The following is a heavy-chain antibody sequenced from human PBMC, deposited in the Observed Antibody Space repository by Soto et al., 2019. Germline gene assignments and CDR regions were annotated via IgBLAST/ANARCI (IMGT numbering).Heavy chain of an antibody. J-gene: IGHJ4*02. Sequence: PGWSLRLSCAASGFTFSSYAMSWVRQAPGKGLEWVSSISGSGGSTYYADSVKGRFTISRDNSKNTLYLQMNSLRAEDTAVYYCAKDLFQIAVARTNRFDYWGQGTLVTVSS. CDR2: ISGSGGST. D-gene: IGHD6-19*01. V-gene: IGHV3-23*01. CDR3: AKDLFQIAVARTNRFDY. CDR1: GFTFSSYA.